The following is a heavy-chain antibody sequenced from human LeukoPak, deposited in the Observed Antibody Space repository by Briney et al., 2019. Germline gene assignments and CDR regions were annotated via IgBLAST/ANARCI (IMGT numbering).Heavy chain of an antibody. D-gene: IGHD3-22*01. J-gene: IGHJ6*02. CDR1: GFTFSSYG. CDR3: AKDADYYDSSGYYFGLHYGMDV. V-gene: IGHV3-30*18. CDR2: ISYDGSNK. Sequence: PGRSLRLSCGASGFTFSSYGMHWVRQAPGKGLEWVAVISYDGSNKYYADSVKGRFTISRDNSKNTLYLQMNSLRAEDTAVYYCAKDADYYDSSGYYFGLHYGMDVRGQGTTVTVSS.